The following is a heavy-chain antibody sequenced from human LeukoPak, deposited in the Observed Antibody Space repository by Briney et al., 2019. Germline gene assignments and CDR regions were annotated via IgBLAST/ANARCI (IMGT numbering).Heavy chain of an antibody. J-gene: IGHJ3*02. CDR1: GGSISSYY. CDR2: IYYSGST. Sequence: PSETLSLTCTVSGGSISSYYWSWIRQPPGKGLEWIGYIYYSGSTNYNPSLKSRVTILVDTSKNQFSLKLSSVTAADTAVYYCARADSSGYGDAFDIWGQGTMVTVSS. CDR3: ARADSSGYGDAFDI. D-gene: IGHD3-22*01. V-gene: IGHV4-59*01.